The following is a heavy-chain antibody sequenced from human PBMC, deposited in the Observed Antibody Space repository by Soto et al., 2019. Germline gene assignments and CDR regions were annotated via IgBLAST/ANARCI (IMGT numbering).Heavy chain of an antibody. J-gene: IGHJ3*02. CDR3: ARDQILRYFDWLFRDDAFDI. D-gene: IGHD3-9*01. CDR1: GGLISSYY. V-gene: IGHV4-4*07. Sequence: PSETLSLTXTVAGGLISSYYWSWIRQPAGKGLEWIGRIYTSGSTNYNPSLKSRVTMSVDTSKNQFSLKLSSVTAADTAVYYCARDQILRYFDWLFRDDAFDIWGQGTMVTVSS. CDR2: IYTSGST.